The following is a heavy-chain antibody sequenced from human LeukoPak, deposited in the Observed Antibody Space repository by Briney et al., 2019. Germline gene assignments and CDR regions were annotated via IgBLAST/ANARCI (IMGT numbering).Heavy chain of an antibody. J-gene: IGHJ4*02. V-gene: IGHV4-31*03. Sequence: SQTLSLTCTVSGGSISSGGYYWSWIRQHPGKGLEWIGYIYYSWSTYYNPSLKSRVTISVDTSKNQFSLKLSSVTAADTAVYYCARRTPYDILTGYPPYFDYWGQGTLVTVSS. CDR3: ARRTPYDILTGYPPYFDY. CDR1: GGSISSGGYY. CDR2: IYYSWST. D-gene: IGHD3-9*01.